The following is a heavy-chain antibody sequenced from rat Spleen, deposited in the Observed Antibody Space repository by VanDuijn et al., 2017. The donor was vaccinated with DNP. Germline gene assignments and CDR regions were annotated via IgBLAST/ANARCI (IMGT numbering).Heavy chain of an antibody. CDR3: AKDAFDY. V-gene: IGHV5-7*01. CDR1: GFTFTNSD. CDR2: IIYDGSST. Sequence: EVQLVESGGGLVQPGGSLKLSCAASGFTFTNSDMAWVRQAPKKGLEWVATIIYDGSSTYYRDSVRGRFTISRDNGKSTLYLQMESLRSEDTATYYCAKDAFDYWGQGVMVTVSS. J-gene: IGHJ2*01.